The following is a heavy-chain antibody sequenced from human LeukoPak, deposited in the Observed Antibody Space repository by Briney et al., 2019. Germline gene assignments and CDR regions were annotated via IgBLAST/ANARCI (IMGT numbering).Heavy chain of an antibody. Sequence: GESLKISCKGSGYSFTSYWIGWVRQMPGKGLEWMGIIYPGDSDTRYSPSFQGQVTISADKSISTAYLQWSSLKASDTAMYYCASLRLISFGVVTSDAFDIWGQGTMVTVSS. V-gene: IGHV5-51*01. CDR1: GYSFTSYW. J-gene: IGHJ3*02. D-gene: IGHD3-3*01. CDR2: IYPGDSDT. CDR3: ASLRLISFGVVTSDAFDI.